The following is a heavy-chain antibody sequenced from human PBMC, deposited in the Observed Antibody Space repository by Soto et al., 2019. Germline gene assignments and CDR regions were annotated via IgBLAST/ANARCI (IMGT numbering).Heavy chain of an antibody. CDR3: AKDMDYGDSGYYSSGAFDI. D-gene: IGHD3-22*01. CDR2: ISGIGGST. Sequence: GGSLRLSCAASGFTFSSYAMSWVRQAPGKGLEWVSAISGIGGSTYYADSVKGRFTISRDNSKNTLYLQMNSLRAEDTAVYYCAKDMDYGDSGYYSSGAFDIWGQGTMVTVSS. CDR1: GFTFSSYA. V-gene: IGHV3-23*01. J-gene: IGHJ3*02.